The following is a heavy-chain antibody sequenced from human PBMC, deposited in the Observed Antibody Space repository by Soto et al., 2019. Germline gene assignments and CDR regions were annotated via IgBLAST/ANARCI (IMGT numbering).Heavy chain of an antibody. CDR1: GFTFSSYG. V-gene: IGHV3-30*18. CDR3: AKETGDWGRGWGRFDP. J-gene: IGHJ5*02. Sequence: QVQLVESGGGVVQPGRSLRLSCAASGFTFSSYGMHWVRQAPGKGLEWVALISYDGSTKYYADSVKGRFIISRDNSKNTLYLQMNSLRAEDTAVYYCAKETGDWGRGWGRFDPWGQGTLVTVSS. CDR2: ISYDGSTK. D-gene: IGHD1-1*01.